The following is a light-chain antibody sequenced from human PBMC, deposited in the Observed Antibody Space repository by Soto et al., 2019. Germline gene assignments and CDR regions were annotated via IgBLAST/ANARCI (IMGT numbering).Light chain of an antibody. CDR1: QSLLHANGYNY. Sequence: DVVLTQSPLSLPVTPGEPASISCRSSQSLLHANGYNYLEWYLQKPGQSPQLLIYSGSNRASGVPDRFRGSGSGTHFTLRISRVEADDVGVYYCMQARQTPPWTFGQGTKVDIK. CDR2: SGS. V-gene: IGKV2-28*01. CDR3: MQARQTPPWT. J-gene: IGKJ1*01.